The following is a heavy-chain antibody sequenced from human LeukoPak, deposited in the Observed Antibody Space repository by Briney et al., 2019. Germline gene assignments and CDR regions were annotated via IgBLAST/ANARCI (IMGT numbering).Heavy chain of an antibody. CDR2: ISGSGGST. J-gene: IGHJ4*02. Sequence: GGSLRLSCAASGFTFSSYAMSWVRQAPGKGPEWVSAISGSGGSTYYADSVKGRFTISRDNSKNTLYLQMNSLRAEDTAVYYCAKDNDFWSGYRHPDFDYWGQGTLVTVSS. CDR1: GFTFSSYA. V-gene: IGHV3-23*01. CDR3: AKDNDFWSGYRHPDFDY. D-gene: IGHD3-3*01.